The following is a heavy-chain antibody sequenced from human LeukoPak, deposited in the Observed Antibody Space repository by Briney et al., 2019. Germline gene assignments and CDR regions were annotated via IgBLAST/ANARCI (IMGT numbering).Heavy chain of an antibody. Sequence: GASVKVSCKASGYTFTGYYMHWVRQAPGQGLEWMGWINPNSGGTNYAQKFQGRVTMTRDTSISTAYMELSRLRSDDTAVYYCARGKDYYDSSGYYYVWRQGTLVTVSS. CDR2: INPNSGGT. CDR3: ARGKDYYDSSGYYYV. V-gene: IGHV1-2*02. CDR1: GYTFTGYY. D-gene: IGHD3-22*01. J-gene: IGHJ4*02.